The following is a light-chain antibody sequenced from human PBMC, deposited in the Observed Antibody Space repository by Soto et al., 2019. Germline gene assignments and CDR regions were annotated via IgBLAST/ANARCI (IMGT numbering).Light chain of an antibody. J-gene: IGLJ2*01. Sequence: QSVLTQPPSVSGAPGLRVTISCTGNSANIGAGYDVHWYQQLPGTAPKLLIYGDNNRPSGVPDRFSGSKSGTSASLAITGLQAEDEADYYCQSYDNSLSGSWILGGGTKVTVL. CDR3: QSYDNSLSGSWI. CDR1: SANIGAGYD. CDR2: GDN. V-gene: IGLV1-40*01.